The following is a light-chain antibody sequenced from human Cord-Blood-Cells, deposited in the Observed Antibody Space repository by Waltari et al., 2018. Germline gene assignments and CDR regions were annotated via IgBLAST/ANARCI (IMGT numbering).Light chain of an antibody. CDR2: DVS. V-gene: IGLV2-14*01. CDR3: SSYTSSSTPNV. J-gene: IGLJ1*01. CDR1: SSDVGGYNY. Sequence: QSALTQPASVSGSPGQSITISCTGTSSDVGGYNYVPWYQQHPGKAPKLMIYDVSNRPSGVSNRFSGSKSGNTASLTISGLQAEDEADYYCSSYTSSSTPNVFGTGTKVTVL.